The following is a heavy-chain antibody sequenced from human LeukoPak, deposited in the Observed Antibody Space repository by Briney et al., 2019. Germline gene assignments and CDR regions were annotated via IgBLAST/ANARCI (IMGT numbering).Heavy chain of an antibody. CDR2: ISSSSTI. V-gene: IGHV3-48*02. Sequence: GGSLRLSCAASGFTFSSYSMNWVRQAPGKGLEWVSYISSSSTIYYADSVKGRFTISRDNAKNSLYLQMNSLRDEDTAVYYCARGFGVFIFDIWGQGTMVTVSS. CDR3: ARGFGVFIFDI. D-gene: IGHD3-16*01. CDR1: GFTFSSYS. J-gene: IGHJ3*02.